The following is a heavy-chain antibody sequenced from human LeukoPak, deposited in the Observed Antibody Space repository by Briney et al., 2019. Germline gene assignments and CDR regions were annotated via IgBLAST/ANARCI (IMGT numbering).Heavy chain of an antibody. CDR1: GGTFSSYA. CDR3: ARDPLGSGYSSY. V-gene: IGHV1-69*04. J-gene: IGHJ4*02. CDR2: IIPILGIA. D-gene: IGHD5-18*01. Sequence: ASVKVSCKASGGTFSSYAISWVRQAPGQGLEWMGRIIPILGIANYAQKFQGRVTITADKSTSTAYMELSSLRSEDTAVYYCARDPLGSGYSSYWGQGTLVTVSS.